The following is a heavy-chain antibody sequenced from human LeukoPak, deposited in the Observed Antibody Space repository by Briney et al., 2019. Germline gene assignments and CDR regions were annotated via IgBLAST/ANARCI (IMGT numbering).Heavy chain of an antibody. CDR2: IDNSGST. V-gene: IGHV4-4*07. Sequence: SETLSLTCTVSGASIRSYYWSWIRQPAGKGLEWIGRIDNSGSTNYNPSLKSRVIMSLDTSNNQFSLKLNSVTAADTATYYCARHFDSSGLDYWGQGTLVTVSS. D-gene: IGHD3-22*01. CDR3: ARHFDSSGLDY. CDR1: GASIRSYY. J-gene: IGHJ4*02.